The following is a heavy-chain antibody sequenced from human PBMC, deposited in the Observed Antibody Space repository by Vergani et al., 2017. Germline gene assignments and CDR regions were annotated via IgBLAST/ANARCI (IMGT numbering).Heavy chain of an antibody. CDR1: GYTFVNHP. J-gene: IGHJ4*02. V-gene: IGHV1-18*04. CDR2: SSPYNHKT. D-gene: IGHD5-24*01. Sequence: QAQLGQSDSEVKKPGDSVTLSFKTSGYTFVNHPITWVRQAPGQGLEWMGWSSPYNHKTLYSQKVEGRVTMTSDTSSSTVFLELRRLTSDDTAIYYCARSQMATNDFDLWGRGTLVTVSS. CDR3: ARSQMATNDFDL.